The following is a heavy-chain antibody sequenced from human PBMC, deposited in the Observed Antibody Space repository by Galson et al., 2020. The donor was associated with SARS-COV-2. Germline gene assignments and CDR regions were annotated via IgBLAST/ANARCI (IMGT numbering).Heavy chain of an antibody. Sequence: GGSLRLSCAASGFTFSSYGMHWVRQAPGKGLEWVAVISYDGSNKYYADSVKGRFTISRDNSKNTLYLQMNSLRAEDTAVYYCAKEPYCSSTSCYTFGEGDAFDIWGQGTMVTVSS. CDR2: ISYDGSNK. J-gene: IGHJ3*02. CDR3: AKEPYCSSTSCYTFGEGDAFDI. D-gene: IGHD2-2*02. V-gene: IGHV3-30*18. CDR1: GFTFSSYG.